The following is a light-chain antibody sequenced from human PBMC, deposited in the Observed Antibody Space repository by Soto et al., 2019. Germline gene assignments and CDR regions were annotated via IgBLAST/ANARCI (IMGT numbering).Light chain of an antibody. CDR1: QSISSW. J-gene: IGKJ1*01. Sequence: DIQMTQSPSTLSASGGDRVTITCRASQSISSWLAWYQQKPGKAPKLLIYKASNLESGVPSRFSGSGSGTEFTISISSLQPDDFATYYCKQYDSYPWTFGQGTKVEIK. CDR2: KAS. CDR3: KQYDSYPWT. V-gene: IGKV1-5*03.